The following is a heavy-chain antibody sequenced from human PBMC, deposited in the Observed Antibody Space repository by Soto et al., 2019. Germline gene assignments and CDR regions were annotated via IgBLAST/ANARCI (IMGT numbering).Heavy chain of an antibody. CDR2: ISSSGGST. J-gene: IGHJ5*02. D-gene: IGHD2-21*02. CDR3: AKVYGGNSDYTYTVDP. V-gene: IGHV3-23*01. Sequence: EVQLLESGGGLVQPGGSLTLSCAASGFTFSSYAMSWVRQAPGKGLEWVSTISSSGGSTHYADSVKGRFTISRDKSKNRLYLQMNSMRDEDKAVYYCAKVYGGNSDYTYTVDPWGQGTLCSVAS. CDR1: GFTFSSYA.